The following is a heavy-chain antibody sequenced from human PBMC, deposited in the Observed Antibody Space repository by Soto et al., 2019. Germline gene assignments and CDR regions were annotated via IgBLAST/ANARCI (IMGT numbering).Heavy chain of an antibody. J-gene: IGHJ3*02. CDR1: GLTFSSYA. CDR3: AKDVYSSSWPTGAFDI. Sequence: EVQLLESGGGLVQPGGSLRLSCAASGLTFSSYAMSWVRQAPGKGLEWVSAISGSGGSTYYADSVKGRFTISRDNSKNTLYLQMNSLRAEDTAVYYCAKDVYSSSWPTGAFDIWGQGTMVTVSS. D-gene: IGHD6-13*01. V-gene: IGHV3-23*01. CDR2: ISGSGGST.